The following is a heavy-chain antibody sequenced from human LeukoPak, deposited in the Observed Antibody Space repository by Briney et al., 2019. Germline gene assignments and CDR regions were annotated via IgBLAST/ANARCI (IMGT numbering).Heavy chain of an antibody. D-gene: IGHD1-26*01. CDR3: ARPGRTGASTDYFDY. CDR1: GYDFTNNW. J-gene: IGHJ4*02. Sequence: GESLKISCKGVGYDFTNNWIGWVRQMPGKGLEWMGIVYPPDSDVRYSPSFQGQVTISADKSISTSYLQWSSLKASDTAMYYCARPGRTGASTDYFDYWGQGTLVTVSS. CDR2: VYPPDSDV. V-gene: IGHV5-51*01.